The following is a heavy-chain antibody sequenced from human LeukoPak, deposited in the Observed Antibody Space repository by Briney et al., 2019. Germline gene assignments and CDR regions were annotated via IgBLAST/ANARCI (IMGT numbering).Heavy chain of an antibody. CDR3: AKGLSGSYSVYFDY. D-gene: IGHD1-26*01. CDR1: GFTFSSYG. Sequence: GGSLGLSCAASGFTFSSYGMHWVRQAPGKGLEWVAVISYDGSNKYYADSVKGRFTISRDNSKNTLYLQMNSLRAEDTAVYYCAKGLSGSYSVYFDYWGQGTLVTVSS. V-gene: IGHV3-30*18. CDR2: ISYDGSNK. J-gene: IGHJ4*02.